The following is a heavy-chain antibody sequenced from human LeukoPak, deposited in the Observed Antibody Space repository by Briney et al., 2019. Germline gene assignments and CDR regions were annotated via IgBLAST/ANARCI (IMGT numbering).Heavy chain of an antibody. CDR3: ARDPSNTSGWKTWFDT. CDR2: TSGYNGDT. Sequence: ASVKVSCKASGFIFTKYGISWVRQAPGQGLEWVGWTSGYNGDTHYAQKLQGRVTMTTDTSTTTAYMELRSLRSDDTAFYYCARDPSNTSGWKTWFDTWGQGTLVTVSS. D-gene: IGHD6-19*01. V-gene: IGHV1-18*01. J-gene: IGHJ5*02. CDR1: GFIFTKYG.